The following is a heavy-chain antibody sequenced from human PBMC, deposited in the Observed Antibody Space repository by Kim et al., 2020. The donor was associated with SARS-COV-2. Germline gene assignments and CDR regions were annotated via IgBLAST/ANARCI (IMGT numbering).Heavy chain of an antibody. Sequence: ASVKVSCKASGYTFTGYYMHWVRQAPGQGLEWMGWINPNSGGTNYAQKFQGRVTMTRDTSISTAYMELSRLRSDDTAVYYCARGPSYDILTGYYPDYWGQGTLVTVSS. J-gene: IGHJ4*02. CDR2: INPNSGGT. CDR1: GYTFTGYY. V-gene: IGHV1-2*02. D-gene: IGHD3-9*01. CDR3: ARGPSYDILTGYYPDY.